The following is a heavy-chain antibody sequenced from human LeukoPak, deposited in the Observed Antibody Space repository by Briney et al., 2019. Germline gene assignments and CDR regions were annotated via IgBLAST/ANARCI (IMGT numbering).Heavy chain of an antibody. V-gene: IGHV3-53*01. CDR1: GFTFSSYW. Sequence: TGGSLRLSCVASGFTFSSYWMSWVRRAAGKGLEWVALIYSAGGTYYADSVKGRFTISRDNSKNTLHLQMNSLRAEDTAVYYCVRNSGELGAWGQGTLVTVSS. CDR3: VRNSGELGA. J-gene: IGHJ5*02. CDR2: IYSAGGT. D-gene: IGHD2-21*01.